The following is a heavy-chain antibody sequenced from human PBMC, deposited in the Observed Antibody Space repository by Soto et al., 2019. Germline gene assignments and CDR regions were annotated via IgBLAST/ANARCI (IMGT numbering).Heavy chain of an antibody. CDR2: MYHSGST. J-gene: IGHJ5*02. CDR3: ARAHCSGGSCYSVQHWFAP. V-gene: IGHV4-4*02. CDR1: GGSISSSNW. D-gene: IGHD2-15*01. Sequence: SETLSLTCAGSGGSISSSNWWGWVRQPPGKGLEGIGEMYHSGSTNHNPSLKSRVTIPVDKSKNQFSLKLSSVTAADTAVYYCARAHCSGGSCYSVQHWFAPWGQGTLVTVS.